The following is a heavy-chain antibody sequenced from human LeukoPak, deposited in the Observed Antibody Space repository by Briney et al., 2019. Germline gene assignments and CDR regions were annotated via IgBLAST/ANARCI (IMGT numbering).Heavy chain of an antibody. Sequence: ASVKVSCKASGYTFTSSGISGVRQAPGQGLEWLGWISAYNGNTNYAQKLQGRVTMTTDTSTSTAYMELRSLRSDDTAVYYCARVRGSGSSASVPLGYWGQGTLVTVSS. CDR1: GYTFTSSG. CDR3: ARVRGSGSSASVPLGY. J-gene: IGHJ4*02. D-gene: IGHD3-10*01. CDR2: ISAYNGNT. V-gene: IGHV1-18*04.